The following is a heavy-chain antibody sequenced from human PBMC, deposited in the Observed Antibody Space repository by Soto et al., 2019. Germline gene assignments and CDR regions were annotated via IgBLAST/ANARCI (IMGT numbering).Heavy chain of an antibody. Sequence: GGSLRLSCAASGFTFSGSAMHWVRQASGKGLEWVGFIRSKAYGGTTEYAASVKGRFTISRDDSKSIAYLQMNSLKTEDTAVYYCAGDCSGGSCYGSHFPLFDPWGQGTLVTVSS. V-gene: IGHV3-49*04. D-gene: IGHD2-15*01. CDR1: GFTFSGSA. CDR2: IRSKAYGGTT. J-gene: IGHJ5*02. CDR3: AGDCSGGSCYGSHFPLFDP.